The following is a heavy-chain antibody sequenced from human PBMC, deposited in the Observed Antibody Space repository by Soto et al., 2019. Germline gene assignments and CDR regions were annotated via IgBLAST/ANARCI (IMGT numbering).Heavy chain of an antibody. Sequence: EVQLVESGGGLVQPGGSLRLSYAASGFTFSTYSMNWVRQAPGKGLEWISYISTRSNSIYYADSVKGRFTVSRDNAKNSLFLQMNRLRDEDTAVYFCARAKYGGAYSPFDYWGPGTLVTVSS. V-gene: IGHV3-48*02. CDR1: GFTFSTYS. CDR2: ISTRSNSI. J-gene: IGHJ4*02. CDR3: ARAKYGGAYSPFDY. D-gene: IGHD1-26*01.